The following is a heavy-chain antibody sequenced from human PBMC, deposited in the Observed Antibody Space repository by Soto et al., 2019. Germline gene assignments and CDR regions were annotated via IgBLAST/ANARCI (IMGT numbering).Heavy chain of an antibody. CDR3: ARDPIRGGDYYYYYGMDV. D-gene: IGHD4-17*01. CDR2: FIPIFGTA. V-gene: IGHV1-69*01. CDR1: GGTFSSYA. Sequence: QVQLVQSGAEVKKPGSSVKVSCKASGGTFSSYAISWVRQAPGQGLEWMGGFIPIFGTANYAQKFQGRVTITADESTSTAYMELSSLRSEDTAVYYCARDPIRGGDYYYYYGMDVWGQGTTVTVSS. J-gene: IGHJ6*02.